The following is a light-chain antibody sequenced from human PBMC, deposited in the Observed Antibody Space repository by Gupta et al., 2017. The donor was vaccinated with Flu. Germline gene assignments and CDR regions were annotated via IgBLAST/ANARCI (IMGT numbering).Light chain of an antibody. CDR2: ENN. CDR1: RSNLGTNY. V-gene: IGLV1-51*02. J-gene: IGLJ3*02. Sequence: VTISCTGIRSNLGTNYVSYYPPTPGPAPKLLIYENNTRPSGIPDRFSGSNSGTSATLGITRLQTGDEADYYCQAWDSNTSHWMFGGGTKLTVL. CDR3: QAWDSNTSHWM.